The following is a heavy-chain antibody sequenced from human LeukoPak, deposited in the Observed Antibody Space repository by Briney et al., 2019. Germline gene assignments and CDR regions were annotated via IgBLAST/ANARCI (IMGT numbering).Heavy chain of an antibody. V-gene: IGHV3-30*18. D-gene: IGHD3-10*01. Sequence: GGSVRLSCAASGFTFSSYGMHWVRQAPGKGLEWVAVMSYDGSNKYYADSVKGRFTISRDNSKNTLYLQMNSLRAEDTAVYYCAKDLDDGEDYWGQGTLVTVSS. CDR1: GFTFSSYG. CDR3: AKDLDDGEDY. J-gene: IGHJ4*02. CDR2: MSYDGSNK.